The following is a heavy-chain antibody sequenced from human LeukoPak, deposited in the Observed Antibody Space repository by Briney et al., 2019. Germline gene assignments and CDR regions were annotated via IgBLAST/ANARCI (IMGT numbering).Heavy chain of an antibody. CDR2: INPYNGNR. CDR3: ASNYCSSTSCSYYYYMDV. D-gene: IGHD2-2*01. CDR1: GYRFITFG. Sequence: ASVKVSCKTSGYRFITFGINWVRQAPGQGLEWMGWINPYNGNRYYAKKFQGRVTITADESTSTAYMELSSLRSEDTAVYYCASNYCSSTSCSYYYYMDVWGKGTTVTVSS. V-gene: IGHV1-18*01. J-gene: IGHJ6*03.